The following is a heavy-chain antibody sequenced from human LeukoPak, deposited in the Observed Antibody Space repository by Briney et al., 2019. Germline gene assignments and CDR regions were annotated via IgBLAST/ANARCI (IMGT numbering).Heavy chain of an antibody. CDR1: GGSFSSYY. J-gene: IGHJ4*02. D-gene: IGHD3-22*01. CDR3: ARGIRKGYYDSSGYYRFDY. CDR2: IYYSGST. Sequence: PSETLSLTCAVYGGSFSSYYWSWIRQPPGKGLEWIGYIYYSGSTNYNPSLKSRVTISVDTSKNQFSLKLSSVTAADTAVYYCARGIRKGYYDSSGYYRFDYCGQGTLVTVSS. V-gene: IGHV4-59*01.